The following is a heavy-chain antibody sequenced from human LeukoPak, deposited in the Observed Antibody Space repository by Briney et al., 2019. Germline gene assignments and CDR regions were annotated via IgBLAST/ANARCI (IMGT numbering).Heavy chain of an antibody. V-gene: IGHV2-70*11. Sequence: SGPALVKPTQTLTLTCTFSGFSLSTSGMCVSWIRQPPGKALEWLARIDWDDDKYYSTSLKTRLTISKDTSKNQVVLTMTNMDPVDTATYYCARISYAATNGAGWFDLWGQGTLVTVSS. J-gene: IGHJ5*02. CDR2: IDWDDDK. CDR3: ARISYAATNGAGWFDL. D-gene: IGHD2-8*01. CDR1: GFSLSTSGMC.